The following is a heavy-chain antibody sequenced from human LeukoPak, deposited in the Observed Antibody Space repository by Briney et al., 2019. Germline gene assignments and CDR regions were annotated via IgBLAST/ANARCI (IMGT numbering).Heavy chain of an antibody. J-gene: IGHJ6*02. CDR3: ARDFVFWSGYLYYYYGMDV. CDR2: IWYDGSNK. Sequence: GGSLRLSCAASGFTFSSYGMHWVRQAPGKGLEWVAVIWYDGSNKYYADSVKGRFTISRDNSKNTLYLQMNSLRGEDTAVYYCARDFVFWSGYLYYYYGMDVWGQGTTVTVSS. CDR1: GFTFSSYG. D-gene: IGHD3-3*01. V-gene: IGHV3-33*01.